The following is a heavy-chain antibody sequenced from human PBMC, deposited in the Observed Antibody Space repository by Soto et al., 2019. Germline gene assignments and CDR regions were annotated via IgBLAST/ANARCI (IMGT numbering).Heavy chain of an antibody. Sequence: QVQLQQWGAGLLKPSETLSLTCAVYGGSFSGYYWSWIRQPPGKGLEWIGEINHSGSTNYNPSLKSRVTISVDTSKNQFSLKLSSVTAADTAMYYCARAQQQLVRYYYYYYMDVWGKGTTVTVSS. J-gene: IGHJ6*03. CDR2: INHSGST. CDR1: GGSFSGYY. CDR3: ARAQQQLVRYYYYYYMDV. V-gene: IGHV4-34*01. D-gene: IGHD6-13*01.